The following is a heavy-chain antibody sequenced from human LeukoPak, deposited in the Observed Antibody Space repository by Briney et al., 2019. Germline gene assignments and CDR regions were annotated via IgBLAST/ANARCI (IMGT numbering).Heavy chain of an antibody. CDR2: ISTYNDNP. D-gene: IGHD3-16*02. CDR3: ARDGPSPLTYYDYVWGSYRRQGTCDY. J-gene: IGHJ4*02. CDR1: GYTFSKYD. V-gene: IGHV1-18*01. Sequence: GASVKVSCKASGYTFSKYDITWVRQAPGQGLECMGWISTYNDNPNYAQKLQGRVTMTTDTSTSTAYMELRSLRSDDTAVYYCARDGPSPLTYYDYVWGSYRRQGTCDYWGQGTLVTVSS.